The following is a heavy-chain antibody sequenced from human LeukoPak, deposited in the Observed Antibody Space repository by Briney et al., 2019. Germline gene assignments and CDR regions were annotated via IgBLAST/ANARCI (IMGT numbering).Heavy chain of an antibody. CDR2: ISSNGGST. J-gene: IGHJ4*02. Sequence: GGSLRLSCAASGFTFSSYAMHWVRQAPGKGLEYVSAISSNGGSTYYANSVKGGFTISRDNSKNTLYLQMGSLRAEDMAVYYCARDSGSYHAYFDYWGQGTLVTVSS. CDR1: GFTFSSYA. V-gene: IGHV3-64*01. D-gene: IGHD1-26*01. CDR3: ARDSGSYHAYFDY.